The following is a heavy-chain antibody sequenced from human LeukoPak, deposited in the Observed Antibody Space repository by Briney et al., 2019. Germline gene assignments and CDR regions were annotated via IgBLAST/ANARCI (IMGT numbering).Heavy chain of an antibody. CDR2: ISWDGGST. J-gene: IGHJ4*02. V-gene: IGHV3-43*01. Sequence: PGGSLRLSCVAAGFTFDDYTMHWVRQAPGKGLEWDSLISWDGGSTYYADSVKGRFTISRDNSKNSLYLQMNSLRTEDTALYYCAKDGGGDVFDYWGQGTLVTVSS. D-gene: IGHD3-16*01. CDR3: AKDGGGDVFDY. CDR1: GFTFDDYT.